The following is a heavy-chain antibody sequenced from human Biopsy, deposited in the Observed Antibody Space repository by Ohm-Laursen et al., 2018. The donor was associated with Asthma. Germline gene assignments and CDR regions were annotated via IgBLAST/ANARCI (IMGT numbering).Heavy chain of an antibody. J-gene: IGHJ4*02. V-gene: IGHV2-5*02. CDR2: LFWGAEK. D-gene: IGHD3-10*01. CDR1: GFSLSTLGVG. Sequence: TQTLTLTCTVSGFSLSTLGVGVGWFRQPPEKPWRGFAPLFWGAEKGYSPSLKSRLTIAKDTSRNQVVLTMTNMDPVDTGTYFCAHAQTSWNYYGSGNYLYHFDSWGQGTLVTVSS. CDR3: AHAQTSWNYYGSGNYLYHFDS.